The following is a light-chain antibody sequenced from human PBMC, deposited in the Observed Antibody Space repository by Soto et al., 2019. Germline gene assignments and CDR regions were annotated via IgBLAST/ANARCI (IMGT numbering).Light chain of an antibody. Sequence: DIVMTQSPDSLAVSLGERATINCKSSQSVLYSSNNKNYLAWYQQKPVQPPKLLIYWASTRESGVPDRFGGSGSGTDFTLTISSLQAEDVAVYYCQQYYSTPYTFGQGTKLEIK. CDR3: QQYYSTPYT. J-gene: IGKJ2*01. V-gene: IGKV4-1*01. CDR1: QSVLYSSNNKNY. CDR2: WAS.